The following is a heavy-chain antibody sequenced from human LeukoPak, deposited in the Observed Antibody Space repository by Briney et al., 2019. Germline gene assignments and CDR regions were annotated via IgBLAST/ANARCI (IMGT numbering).Heavy chain of an antibody. CDR1: GFTFSSYS. V-gene: IGHV3-21*01. J-gene: IGHJ3*02. D-gene: IGHD3-10*01. CDR3: ARAAIMVRSKEGALDI. CDR2: ISSSSSYI. Sequence: PGGPLRLSCAASGFTFSSYSMNWVGQPPGKGREWFSSISSSSSYIYYADSVKGRFTISRDNAKNSLYLQMNSLRAEDTAVYYCARAAIMVRSKEGALDIWGQGTMVTVSS.